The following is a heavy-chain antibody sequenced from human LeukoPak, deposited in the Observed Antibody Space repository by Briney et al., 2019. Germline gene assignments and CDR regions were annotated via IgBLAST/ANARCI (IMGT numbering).Heavy chain of an antibody. D-gene: IGHD2-2*01. J-gene: IGHJ6*03. CDR3: ARGFGPAAMNYYMDV. CDR2: MNPNSGNT. V-gene: IGHV1-8*01. Sequence: ASVKVSCKASGYTFTSYDINWVRQATGQGLEWLGWMNPNSGNTGYAQKFQGRVTMTRNTSISTAYMDLSSLRSDDTAVYYCARGFGPAAMNYYMDVWGKGTTVTISS. CDR1: GYTFTSYD.